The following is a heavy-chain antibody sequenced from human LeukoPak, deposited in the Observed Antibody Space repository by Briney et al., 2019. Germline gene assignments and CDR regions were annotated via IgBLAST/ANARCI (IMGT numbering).Heavy chain of an antibody. CDR1: GFTFGDYA. D-gene: IGHD2-21*01. CDR3: ALIGVVIPPDTYDV. V-gene: IGHV3-30*02. J-gene: IGHJ3*01. CDR2: IRYDGSDS. Sequence: GGSLRLSCSAFGFTFGDYAFHWVRQAPGKGLEWLAFIRYDGSDSYYADSVKGRFTISRDNSKKTLYLQMDSLRTEDTAFYYCALIGVVIPPDTYDVWGQGTLVTVSS.